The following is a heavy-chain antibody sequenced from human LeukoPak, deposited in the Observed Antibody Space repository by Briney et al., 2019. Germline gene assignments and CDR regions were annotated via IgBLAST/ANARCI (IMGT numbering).Heavy chain of an antibody. CDR1: GFTVSSNY. CDR3: ARGVTWIQLWFDP. D-gene: IGHD5-18*01. J-gene: IGHJ5*02. CDR2: IYSGGST. Sequence: GGPLRLSCAASGFTVSSNYMSWVRQAPGKGLEWVSVIYSGGSTYYADSVKGRFTISRDNSKNTLYLQMNSLRAEDTAVYYCARGVTWIQLWFDPWGQGTLVTVSS. V-gene: IGHV3-66*01.